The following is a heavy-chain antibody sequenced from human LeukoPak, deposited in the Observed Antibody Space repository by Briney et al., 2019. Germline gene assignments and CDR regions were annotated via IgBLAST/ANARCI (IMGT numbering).Heavy chain of an antibody. Sequence: GGSLRLSCAASGFTFSTYWMTWVRQAPGKGLEWVSSISSSSSYIYYADSVKGRFTISRDNAKNSLYLQMNSLRAEDTAVYYCARNLWFGELSFDPWGQGTLVTVSS. CDR2: ISSSSSYI. CDR3: ARNLWFGELSFDP. CDR1: GFTFSTYW. V-gene: IGHV3-21*01. J-gene: IGHJ5*02. D-gene: IGHD3-10*01.